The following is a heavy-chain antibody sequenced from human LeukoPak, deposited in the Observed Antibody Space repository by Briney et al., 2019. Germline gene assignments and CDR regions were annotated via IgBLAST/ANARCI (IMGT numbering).Heavy chain of an antibody. J-gene: IGHJ2*01. Sequence: GGSLRLSCAASGFTFSNYAMSWVRQAPGKGLEWASALSGSGDNTYYADSAKGRFTISRDNSKNTLYLQMNSLRAEDTALYYCARPASRGVGRYFDLWGRGSLVTVSS. V-gene: IGHV3-23*01. D-gene: IGHD3-10*01. CDR2: LSGSGDNT. CDR3: ARPASRGVGRYFDL. CDR1: GFTFSNYA.